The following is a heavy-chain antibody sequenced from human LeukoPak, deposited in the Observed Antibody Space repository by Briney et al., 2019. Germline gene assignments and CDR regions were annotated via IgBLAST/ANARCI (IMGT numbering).Heavy chain of an antibody. J-gene: IGHJ4*02. CDR1: GYTFTSYY. CDR3: ARELANGSSSEGPPGY. V-gene: IGHV1-46*01. D-gene: IGHD6-6*01. CDR2: INPSGGST. Sequence: ASVKVSCKASGYTFTSYYMHWVRQAPGQGLEWMGIINPSGGSTSYAQKFQGRVTMTRDMSTSTVYMELSSLRSEDTAVYYCARELANGSSSEGPPGYWGQGTLVTVSS.